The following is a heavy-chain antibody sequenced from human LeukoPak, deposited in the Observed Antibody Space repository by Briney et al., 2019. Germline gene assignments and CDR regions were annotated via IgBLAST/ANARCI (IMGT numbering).Heavy chain of an antibody. J-gene: IGHJ4*02. D-gene: IGHD6-19*01. V-gene: IGHV3-11*01. Sequence: GGSLRLSCAASGFTFNNYAMSWVRQAPGKGLEWVSYITDSGSDKYYADSVKGRFTISRDNAKNSLYLQMNSLRAEDTAVYYCARDLAVAGYWGQGTLVTVSS. CDR1: GFTFNNYA. CDR3: ARDLAVAGY. CDR2: ITDSGSDK.